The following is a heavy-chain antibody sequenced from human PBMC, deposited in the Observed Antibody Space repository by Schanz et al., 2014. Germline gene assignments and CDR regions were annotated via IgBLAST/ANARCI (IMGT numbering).Heavy chain of an antibody. V-gene: IGHV3-48*01. CDR1: GFTFSTYS. J-gene: IGHJ4*02. CDR2: ISRSSSTI. D-gene: IGHD6-13*01. CDR3: ARGYSNIWSPMAY. Sequence: EVQLVESGGGLVQPGGSLRLSCAASGFTFSTYSMNWVRQAPGKGLEWVSYISRSSSTIYYADSVKGRFTISRDNAKNSLYLQMNSLRAEDTAVYYCARGYSNIWSPMAYWGQGTLVAVSS.